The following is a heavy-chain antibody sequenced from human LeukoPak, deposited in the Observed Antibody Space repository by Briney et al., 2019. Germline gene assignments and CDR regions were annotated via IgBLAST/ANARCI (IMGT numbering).Heavy chain of an antibody. CDR1: GFTFSSYG. D-gene: IGHD1-26*01. CDR2: IRYDGSNK. CDR3: TTEAEWELLPFRLLWRDQGEGFDY. Sequence: GGSLRLSCAASGFTFSSYGMHWVRQAPGKGLEWVAFIRYDGSNKYYADSVKGRFTISRDNSKNTLYLQMNSLKTEDTAVYYCTTEAEWELLPFRLLWRDQGEGFDYWGQGTLVTVSS. V-gene: IGHV3-30*02. J-gene: IGHJ4*02.